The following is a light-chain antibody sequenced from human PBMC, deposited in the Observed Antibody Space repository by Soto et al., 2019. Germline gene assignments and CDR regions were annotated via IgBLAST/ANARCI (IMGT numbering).Light chain of an antibody. CDR3: QTWGTGIHV. Sequence: QPVLTQSPSASASLGASVKPTCTLSSGHSSYAIAWHQQQPEKGPRYLMKLNSDGSHSKGDGIPDRFSGSSSGAERYLTISCLQSEDEADYYCQTWGTGIHVFGTGNKLTVL. V-gene: IGLV4-69*01. CDR1: SGHSSYA. CDR2: LNSDGSH. J-gene: IGLJ1*01.